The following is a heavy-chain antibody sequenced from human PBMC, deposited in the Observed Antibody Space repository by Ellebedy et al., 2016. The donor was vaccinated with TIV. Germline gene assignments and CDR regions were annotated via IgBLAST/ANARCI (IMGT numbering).Heavy chain of an antibody. CDR2: VKDDGSEK. Sequence: PGGSLRLSCAASGFTFSAYWMTWVRQAPGKGLEWVASVKDDGSEKNYVDSVKGRFTISRDNAKNSLLLQMNSLRAEDTAVYYCARKRAGSDYWGQGTLVTVSS. J-gene: IGHJ4*02. CDR3: ARKRAGSDY. CDR1: GFTFSAYW. D-gene: IGHD6-19*01. V-gene: IGHV3-7*03.